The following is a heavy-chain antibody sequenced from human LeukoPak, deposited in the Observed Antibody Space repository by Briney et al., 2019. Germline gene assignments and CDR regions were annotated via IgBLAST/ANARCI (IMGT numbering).Heavy chain of an antibody. CDR1: GFTFSSYS. V-gene: IGHV3-21*01. CDR3: ARDRHKYNYASGGYPPY. Sequence: GGSLRLSCAASGFTFSSYSMSWVRQAPGKGLEWVSSISSSSSYIYYADSLKGGFTISRDNAKNSLYLQMNTLRPQDTAVYYCARDRHKYNYASGGYPPYWGQGTLVTASS. D-gene: IGHD3-22*01. CDR2: ISSSSSYI. J-gene: IGHJ4*02.